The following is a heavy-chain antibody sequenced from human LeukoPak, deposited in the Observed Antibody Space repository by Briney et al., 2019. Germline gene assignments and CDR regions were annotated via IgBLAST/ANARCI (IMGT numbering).Heavy chain of an antibody. CDR3: TTDRPNERALSYFDY. CDR1: GFTFSNAW. Sequence: GGSLRLSCAASGFTFSNAWMSWVRQAPGKGLEWVGRIKSKTDGGTTDYVAPVKGRFTISRDDSKNTLYLQMNSLKTEDTAVYYCTTDRPNERALSYFDYWGQGTLVTVSS. V-gene: IGHV3-15*01. J-gene: IGHJ4*02. CDR2: IKSKTDGGTT. D-gene: IGHD2-8*01.